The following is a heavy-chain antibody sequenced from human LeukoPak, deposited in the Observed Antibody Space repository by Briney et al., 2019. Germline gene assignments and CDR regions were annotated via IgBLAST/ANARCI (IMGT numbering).Heavy chain of an antibody. CDR1: GGSFSGYY. CDR2: INHSGST. J-gene: IGHJ4*02. V-gene: IGHV4-34*09. Sequence: SETLSLTCAVYGGSFSGYYWSWIRQPPGKGLEWIGEINHSGSTNYNPSLKSRVTISVDTSKNQFSLKLSSVTAADTAVYYCASKQQAFDCWGQGTLVTVSS. D-gene: IGHD6-13*01. CDR3: ASKQQAFDC.